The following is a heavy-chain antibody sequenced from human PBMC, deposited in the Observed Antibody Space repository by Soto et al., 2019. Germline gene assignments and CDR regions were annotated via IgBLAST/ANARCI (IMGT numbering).Heavy chain of an antibody. CDR3: ATPIAVAEFFAFDI. Sequence: EVQLLESGGGLVQPGGSLRLSCAASGFTFSSYAMSWVRQAPGKGLEWVSAISGSGGSTYYADSVKGRFTISRDNSKNTLYLQMNSLRAEDTAVDYGATPIAVAEFFAFDIWGQGTMVTVSS. D-gene: IGHD6-19*01. CDR1: GFTFSSYA. CDR2: ISGSGGST. V-gene: IGHV3-23*01. J-gene: IGHJ3*02.